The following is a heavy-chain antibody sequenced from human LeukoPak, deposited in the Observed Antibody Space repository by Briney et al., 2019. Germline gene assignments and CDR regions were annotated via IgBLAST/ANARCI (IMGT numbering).Heavy chain of an antibody. D-gene: IGHD5-18*01. V-gene: IGHV3-43*01. CDR3: AKGENVDTAMVMGY. CDR1: GFTFDDYT. Sequence: GGSLRPSCAASGFTFDDYTMHWVRQAPGKGLEWVSLISWDGGSTYYADSVKGRFTISRDNSKNSLYLQMNSLRTEDTALYYCAKGENVDTAMVMGYWGQGTLVTVSS. J-gene: IGHJ4*02. CDR2: ISWDGGST.